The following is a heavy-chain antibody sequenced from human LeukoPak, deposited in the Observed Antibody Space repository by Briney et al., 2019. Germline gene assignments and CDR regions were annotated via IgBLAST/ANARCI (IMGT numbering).Heavy chain of an antibody. J-gene: IGHJ4*02. CDR3: ARDSMGVSGGDY. CDR1: GFTFSSYA. Sequence: PGGSLRLSCAASGFTFSSYAMSWVRQAPGKGLEWVSAISGSGGSTYYADSVKGRFTISRDDSKNTLYLQMNSLRAEDTAVYYCARDSMGVSGGDYWGQGTLVTVSS. D-gene: IGHD6-25*01. V-gene: IGHV3-23*01. CDR2: ISGSGGST.